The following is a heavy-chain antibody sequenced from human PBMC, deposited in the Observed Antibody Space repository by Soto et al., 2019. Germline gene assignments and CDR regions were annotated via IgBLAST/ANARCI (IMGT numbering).Heavy chain of an antibody. J-gene: IGHJ4*02. Sequence: EVQLVESGGGSVKPGGSLRLSCAASGITLSNAWMTWVRQAPGKGLEWVGGIKSKADGSTTEYGSPVKDRFIITRDDSENTLDLQMHSLKTEDPAVYYWATPRPGTHGYGYWGQGTLFTVSS. CDR2: IKSKADGSTT. CDR1: GITLSNAW. V-gene: IGHV3-15*01. CDR3: ATPRPGTHGYGY. D-gene: IGHD5-18*01.